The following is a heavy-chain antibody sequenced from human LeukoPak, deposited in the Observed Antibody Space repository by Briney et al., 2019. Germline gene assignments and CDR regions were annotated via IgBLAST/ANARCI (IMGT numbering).Heavy chain of an antibody. Sequence: ASVKVSCKASGGTFSSYAISWVRQAPGQGLEWMGGIIPIFGTANYAQKFQGRVTITADESTSTAYMELSSLRSEDTAVYYCAAWGVVVITNDYWGQGTLVTVSS. CDR3: AAWGVVVITNDY. V-gene: IGHV1-69*13. CDR1: GGTFSSYA. CDR2: IIPIFGTA. J-gene: IGHJ4*02. D-gene: IGHD3-22*01.